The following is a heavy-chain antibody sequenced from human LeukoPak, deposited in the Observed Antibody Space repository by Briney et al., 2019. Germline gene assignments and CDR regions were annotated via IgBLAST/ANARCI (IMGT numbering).Heavy chain of an antibody. D-gene: IGHD3-9*01. CDR2: ISSTGAI. J-gene: IGHJ5*02. CDR3: ARTPYYDILTGYANWFDP. CDR1: GFTFSSYS. Sequence: GGSLRLSCAASGFTFSSYSMNWVRQAPGKGLEWVSYISSTGAIHYADSVKGRFTISRDNAKNSLYLEMNTLRAEDTAVYYCARTPYYDILTGYANWFDPWGQGTLVTVSS. V-gene: IGHV3-48*04.